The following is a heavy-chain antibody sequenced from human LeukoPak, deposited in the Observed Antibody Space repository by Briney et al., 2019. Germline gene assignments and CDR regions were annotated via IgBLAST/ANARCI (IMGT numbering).Heavy chain of an antibody. CDR1: GGSISSRSW. J-gene: IGHJ4*02. CDR2: IYHSGST. D-gene: IGHD3-10*01. Sequence: SGTVSLICPLSGGSISSRSWWSWVRQPPGKGLEWIGEIYHSGSTNYNPSLKSRVTISVDKSKNQFSLKLSSVTAADTAVYYCARDEGGGGYWGQGTLVTVSS. V-gene: IGHV4-4*02. CDR3: ARDEGGGGY.